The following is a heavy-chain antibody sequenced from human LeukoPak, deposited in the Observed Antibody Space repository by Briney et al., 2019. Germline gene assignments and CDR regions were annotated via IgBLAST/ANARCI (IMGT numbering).Heavy chain of an antibody. CDR3: ARADYYDSGSFYPLNF. CDR2: ISSSGNII. Sequence: GGSLRLSCVASGFTFSTYGMSWVRQAPGKGLEWVSSISSSGNIIYYADSVRGRFTISRDNAKNSLYLQMNSLRAEDTAVFYCARADYYDSGSFYPLNFWGQGTLVTVSS. J-gene: IGHJ4*02. D-gene: IGHD3-10*01. CDR1: GFTFSTYG. V-gene: IGHV3-21*01.